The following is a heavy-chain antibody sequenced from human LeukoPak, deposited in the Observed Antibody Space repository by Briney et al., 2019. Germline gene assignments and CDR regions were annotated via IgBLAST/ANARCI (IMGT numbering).Heavy chain of an antibody. J-gene: IGHJ4*02. CDR2: IIPIFGTA. CDR1: GGTFRSYT. D-gene: IGHD5-18*01. CDR3: ARDQGYRYGYGDFDY. V-gene: IGHV1-69*01. Sequence: SVKVSCKASGGTFRSYTISWVRQAPGQGLEWMGGIIPIFGTANYAQKFQGRVTITADESTSTAYMELSSLRSEDTAVYYCARDQGYRYGYGDFDYWGQGTLVTVSS.